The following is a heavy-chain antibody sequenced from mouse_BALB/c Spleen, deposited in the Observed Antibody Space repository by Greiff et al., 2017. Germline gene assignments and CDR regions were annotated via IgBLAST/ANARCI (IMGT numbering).Heavy chain of an antibody. CDR2: IYPGGGYT. CDR3: ARWLLRNYYAMDY. V-gene: IGHV1-63*02. Sequence: QVHVKQSGAELVRPGTSVKMSCKAAGFTFTNYWIGWVKQRPGHGLEWIGDIYPGGGYTNYNEKFKGKATLTADTSSSTAYMQLSSLTYEDSAIYDCARWLLRNYYAMDYWGQGTSVTVSS. CDR1: GFTFTNYW. J-gene: IGHJ4*01. D-gene: IGHD2-3*01.